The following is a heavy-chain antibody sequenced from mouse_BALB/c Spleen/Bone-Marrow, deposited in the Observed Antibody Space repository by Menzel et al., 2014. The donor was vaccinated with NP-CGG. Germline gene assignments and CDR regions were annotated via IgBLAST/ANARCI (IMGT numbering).Heavy chain of an antibody. Sequence: QVQLQQSGAELVRPGASVTLSCKASGYTFTDYEIHWVKQTPVHGLEWIGAIDPETGGNAYNQKFKGKATLTVDKSSSTAYMQLSSPTSEDSAVYYCARLTGTSYAMDYWGQGTSVTVSS. CDR3: ARLTGTSYAMDY. J-gene: IGHJ4*01. CDR2: IDPETGGN. CDR1: GYTFTDYE. V-gene: IGHV1-15*01. D-gene: IGHD4-1*01.